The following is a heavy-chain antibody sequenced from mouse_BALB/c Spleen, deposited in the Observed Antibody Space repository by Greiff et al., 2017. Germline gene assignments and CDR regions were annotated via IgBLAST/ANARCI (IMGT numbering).Heavy chain of an antibody. CDR2: INPYNGAT. D-gene: IGHD1-1*01. J-gene: IGHJ2*01. V-gene: IGHV1-31*01. CDR3: ARWPYYYGSNYFDY. Sequence: EVQLVESGPELVKPGASMKISCKASGYSFTGYYMHWVKQSHVKSLEWIGRINPYNGATSYNQNFKDKASLTVDKSSSTAYMELHSLTSEDSAVYYCARWPYYYGSNYFDYWGQGTTLTVSS. CDR1: GYSFTGYY.